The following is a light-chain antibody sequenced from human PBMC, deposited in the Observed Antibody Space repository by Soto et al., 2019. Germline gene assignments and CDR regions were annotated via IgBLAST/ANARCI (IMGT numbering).Light chain of an antibody. V-gene: IGKV1-5*01. CDR1: QSMNDW. CDR3: LRYNAFSQT. CDR2: DAS. Sequence: DIQMTQSPSTLSASVGDRVTITCRASQSMNDWLAWFQQKPGKAPEVLIYDASSLQSGVPSRFSGSGSGTEFTLTIDGLQPDDVATYYCLRYNAFSQTFCQGTKVEL. J-gene: IGKJ1*01.